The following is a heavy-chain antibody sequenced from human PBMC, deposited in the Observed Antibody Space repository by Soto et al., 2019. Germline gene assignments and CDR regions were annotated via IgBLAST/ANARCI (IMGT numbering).Heavy chain of an antibody. CDR2: ISASGGTS. V-gene: IGHV3-23*01. Sequence: EVHLLESGGGLTQAGGSLRLSCAASGYTFRDYAMHWVRQAPGKGLEWVSSISASGGTSYHADSVKGRFTISRDNSENTLSLQMNSVRVDDTAIYFCAKDFFYGSGSYLAYDYWGQGTLVSVSS. CDR3: AKDFFYGSGSYLAYDY. CDR1: GYTFRDYA. J-gene: IGHJ4*02. D-gene: IGHD3-10*01.